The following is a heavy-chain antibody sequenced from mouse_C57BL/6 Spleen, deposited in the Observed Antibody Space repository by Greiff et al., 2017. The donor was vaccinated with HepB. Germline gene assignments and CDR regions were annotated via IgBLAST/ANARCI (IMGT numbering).Heavy chain of an antibody. J-gene: IGHJ2*01. CDR3: EIDYYGSDYFDY. Sequence: EVKLVESGGGLVKPGGSLKLSCAASGFTFSDYGMHWVRQAPEKGLEWVAYISSGSSTIYYADTVKGRFTISRDNAKNTLFLQMTSLRSEDTAMYYCEIDYYGSDYFDYWGQGTTLTVSS. CDR2: ISSGSSTI. CDR1: GFTFSDYG. D-gene: IGHD1-1*01. V-gene: IGHV5-17*01.